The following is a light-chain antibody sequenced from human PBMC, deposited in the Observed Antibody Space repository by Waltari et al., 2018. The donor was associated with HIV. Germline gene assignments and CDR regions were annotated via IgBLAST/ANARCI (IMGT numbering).Light chain of an antibody. CDR2: DVI. J-gene: IGLJ1*01. CDR1: SSDVGGYNY. V-gene: IGLV2-11*01. CDR3: CSYAGTYTSFV. Sequence: QSALTPPRSVSGSPGQSVTISCTGTSSDVGGYNYVSCYQNPGKAPPVIIPDVIKRPSGVPDRFSGSKACNTASLTISVLQAEDEAHYYCCSYAGTYTSFVFGAGTKVTVL.